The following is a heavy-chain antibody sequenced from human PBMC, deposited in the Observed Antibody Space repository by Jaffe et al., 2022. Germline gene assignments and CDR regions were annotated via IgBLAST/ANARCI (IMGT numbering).Heavy chain of an antibody. V-gene: IGHV3-30*02. CDR3: AKDRKEEQWLVRPGY. CDR2: IRYDGSNK. CDR1: GFTFSSYG. Sequence: QVQLVESGGGVVQPGGSLRLSCAASGFTFSSYGMHWVRQAPGKGLEWVAFIRYDGSNKYYADSVKGRFTISRDNSKNTLYLQMNSLRAEDTAVYYCAKDRKEEQWLVRPGYWGQGTLVTVSS. D-gene: IGHD6-19*01. J-gene: IGHJ4*02.